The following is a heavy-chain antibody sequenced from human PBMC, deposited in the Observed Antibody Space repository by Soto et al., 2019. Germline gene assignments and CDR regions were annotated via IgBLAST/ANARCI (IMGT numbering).Heavy chain of an antibody. Sequence: GGSLRLSCAASGFTFSSYGMHWVRQAPGKGLEWVAVISYDGSNKYYADSVKGRFTISRDNSKNTLYLQMNSLRAEDTAVYYCAKDRTYYYDSRPQGTFDYWGQGTLVTVSS. J-gene: IGHJ4*02. V-gene: IGHV3-30*18. D-gene: IGHD3-22*01. CDR1: GFTFSSYG. CDR2: ISYDGSNK. CDR3: AKDRTYYYDSRPQGTFDY.